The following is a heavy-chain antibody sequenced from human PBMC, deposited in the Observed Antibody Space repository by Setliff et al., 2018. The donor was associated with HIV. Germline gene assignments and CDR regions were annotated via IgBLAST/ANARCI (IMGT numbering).Heavy chain of an antibody. V-gene: IGHV4-39*01. Sequence: QXPGKGLEWIGSIYYSGSTXXXPXXXXRVTISVDTSKXHFSLHLRSVTAADTAVSYCPRRNYGDYVCPFDMWGQGTKVTVSS. CDR2: IYYSGST. CDR3: PRRNYGDYVCPFDM. J-gene: IGHJ3*02. D-gene: IGHD4-17*01.